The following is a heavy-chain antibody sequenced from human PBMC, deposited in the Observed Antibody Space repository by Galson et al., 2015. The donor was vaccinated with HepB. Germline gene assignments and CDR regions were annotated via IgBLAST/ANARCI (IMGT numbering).Heavy chain of an antibody. CDR3: ARGVGGADY. D-gene: IGHD4-23*01. CDR1: GGSISSGSYY. V-gene: IGHV4-61*02. CDR2: IYTSGST. J-gene: IGHJ4*02. Sequence: TLSLTCTVSGGSISSGSYYWSWIRQPAGKGLEWIGRIYTSGSTNYNPSLKSRVTMSVDTSKNQFSLKLSSVTAADTAVYYCARGVGGADYWGQGTLVTVSS.